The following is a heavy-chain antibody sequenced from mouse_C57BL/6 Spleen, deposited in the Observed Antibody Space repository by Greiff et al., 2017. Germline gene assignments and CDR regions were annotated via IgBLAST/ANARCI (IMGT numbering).Heavy chain of an antibody. CDR3: ARSCYGSSDWYLDV. Sequence: QVQLKQPGTELVKPGASVKLSCKASGYTFPSYWMHWVKQRPGQGLEWIGNINPGNGGTNYNEKFKSKATLTVDKSSSTAYMQLSSLTSEDSAVYYCARSCYGSSDWYLDVWGTGTTVTVSS. J-gene: IGHJ1*03. V-gene: IGHV1-53*01. CDR1: GYTFPSYW. D-gene: IGHD1-1*01. CDR2: INPGNGGT.